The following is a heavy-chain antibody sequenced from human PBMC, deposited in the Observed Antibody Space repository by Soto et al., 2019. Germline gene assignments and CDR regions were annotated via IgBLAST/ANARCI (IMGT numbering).Heavy chain of an antibody. CDR1: GGSISTMDW. D-gene: IGHD4-17*01. CDR2: VYHTGYT. CDR3: ATRRDGGPL. V-gene: IGHV4-4*02. J-gene: IGHJ4*02. Sequence: SETLSLTCAVSGGSISTMDWWTWVRQPPGKGLQWIGEVYHTGYTNYNPSLQSRVTISIDESRTSFSLNLDSVTATDTAVYYCATRRDGGPLWGQGILVTVSS.